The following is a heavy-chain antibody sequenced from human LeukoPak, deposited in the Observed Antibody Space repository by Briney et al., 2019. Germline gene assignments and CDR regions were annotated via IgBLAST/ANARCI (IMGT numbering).Heavy chain of an antibody. D-gene: IGHD6-13*01. V-gene: IGHV4-61*05. Sequence: KTSETLSLTCTVSGGSISSSSYYWSWIRQPPGKGLEWIGYIYYSGSTNYNPSLKSRVTISVDTSKNQFSLKLSSVTAADTAVYYCARHQQLVPFLYYYYGMDVWGQGTTVTVSS. CDR2: IYYSGST. CDR1: GGSISSSSYY. J-gene: IGHJ6*02. CDR3: ARHQQLVPFLYYYYGMDV.